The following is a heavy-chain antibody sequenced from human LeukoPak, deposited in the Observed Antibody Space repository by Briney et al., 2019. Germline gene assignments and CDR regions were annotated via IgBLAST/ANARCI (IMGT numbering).Heavy chain of an antibody. D-gene: IGHD4-23*01. CDR1: GGSISSGGYY. CDR2: IYYSGST. V-gene: IGHV4-31*03. Sequence: SQTLSLTCTVSGGSISSGGYYWRWIRQHPGKGLEWIGYIYYSGSTYYNPSLKSRVTISVDTSKNQFSLKLSSVTAADTAVYYCATTTVVIFSFDYWGQGTLVTVSS. J-gene: IGHJ4*02. CDR3: ATTTVVIFSFDY.